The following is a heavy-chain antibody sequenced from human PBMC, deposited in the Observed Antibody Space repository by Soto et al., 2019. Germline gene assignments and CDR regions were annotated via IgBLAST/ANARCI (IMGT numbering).Heavy chain of an antibody. CDR2: IWHDGSEK. CDR1: GFTFSSYG. CDR3: AKKTASGYYDFCNWFRFDP. D-gene: IGHD3-3*01. Sequence: GGSLRLSCAASGFTFSSYGMHWVRQAHGKGLEWVAVIWHDGSEKYYADSVKGRFTISRDNSKNMLFLQMNSLGAEDTAVYYCAKKTASGYYDFCNWFRFDPWGQGTLVTVSS. V-gene: IGHV3-33*03. J-gene: IGHJ5*02.